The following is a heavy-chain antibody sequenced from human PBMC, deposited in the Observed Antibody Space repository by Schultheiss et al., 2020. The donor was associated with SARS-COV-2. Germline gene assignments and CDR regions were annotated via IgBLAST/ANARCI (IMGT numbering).Heavy chain of an antibody. V-gene: IGHV4-59*12. Sequence: SETLSLTCTVSGGSISSYYWSWIRQPPGKGLEWIGEINHSGSTNYNPSLKSRVTISVDTSKNQFSLKLSSVTAADTAVYYCARDMRHYWYFDLWGRGTLVTVLL. D-gene: IGHD2-2*01. CDR1: GGSISSYY. CDR2: INHSGST. J-gene: IGHJ2*01. CDR3: ARDMRHYWYFDL.